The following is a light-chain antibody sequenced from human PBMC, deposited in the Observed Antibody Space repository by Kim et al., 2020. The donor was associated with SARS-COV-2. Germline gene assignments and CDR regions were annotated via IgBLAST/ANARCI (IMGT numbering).Light chain of an antibody. CDR2: AAS. V-gene: IGKV3-20*01. CDR3: KHYGSSPPFIT. CDR1: QIVSSSY. J-gene: IGKJ5*01. Sequence: EIVLTQSPGTLSLSPGERATLSCRASQIVSSSYLAWYQQKVGQAPRLLIYAASSRATGIPDRFSGSGSGTDFTLTISRLEPEDFAVYYCKHYGSSPPFITFVQGTRLEIK.